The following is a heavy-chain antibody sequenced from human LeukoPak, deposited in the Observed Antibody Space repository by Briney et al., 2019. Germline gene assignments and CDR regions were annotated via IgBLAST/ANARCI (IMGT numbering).Heavy chain of an antibody. Sequence: GGSLRLSCAASGFTFSSYWMSWVRQAPGKGLEWVANIKQDGSEKYYVDSVKGRFTISRGNAKNSLYLQMNSLRAEDTAVYYCARHATRTDTAMPEIDYWGQGTLVTVSS. CDR2: IKQDGSEK. CDR3: ARHATRTDTAMPEIDY. J-gene: IGHJ4*02. D-gene: IGHD5-18*01. V-gene: IGHV3-7*05. CDR1: GFTFSSYW.